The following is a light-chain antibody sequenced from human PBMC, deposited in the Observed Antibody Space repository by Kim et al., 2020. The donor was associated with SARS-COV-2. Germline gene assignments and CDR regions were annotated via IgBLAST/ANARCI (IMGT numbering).Light chain of an antibody. CDR2: GAS. J-gene: IGKJ2*01. CDR3: QQYNNWPYT. CDR1: QSGSSN. Sequence: SVSPGERATLSCRASQSGSSNLAWYQQNPGQAPRLLIYGASTRATGIPSRFSGSGSGTEFTLTISSLQSEDFAVYSCQQYNNWPYTFGQGTKLEI. V-gene: IGKV3-15*01.